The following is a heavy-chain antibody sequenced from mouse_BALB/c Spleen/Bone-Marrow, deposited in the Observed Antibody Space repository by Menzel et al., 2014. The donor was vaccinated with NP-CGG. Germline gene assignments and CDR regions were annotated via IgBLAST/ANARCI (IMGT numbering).Heavy chain of an antibody. CDR2: IDPANGNT. J-gene: IGHJ3*01. V-gene: IGHV14-3*02. D-gene: IGHD2-1*01. CDR1: GFNIKDTY. CDR3: ARNGNYGAWFAY. Sequence: EVKLMDSGAELVKPGASVKLSCTASGFNIKDTYMHWVKQRPEQGLEWIGRIDPANGNTKYDPKFQGKATITADTSSNTAYLQLSSLTSEDTAVYYCARNGNYGAWFAYWGQGTLVTVSA.